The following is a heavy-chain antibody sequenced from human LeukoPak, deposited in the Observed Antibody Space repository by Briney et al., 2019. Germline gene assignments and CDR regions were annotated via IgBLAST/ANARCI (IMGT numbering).Heavy chain of an antibody. J-gene: IGHJ4*02. D-gene: IGHD3-10*01. V-gene: IGHV1-8*03. Sequence: ASVKVSCKASGYTFTSYDINWVRQATGQGLEWMGWMNPNSGNTGYAQKFQGRVTITRNTSISTAYMELSSLKSEDTAVYYCARGRGRELLWFGESLYYFDYWGQGTLVTVSS. CDR3: ARGRGRELLWFGESLYYFDY. CDR1: GYTFTSYD. CDR2: MNPNSGNT.